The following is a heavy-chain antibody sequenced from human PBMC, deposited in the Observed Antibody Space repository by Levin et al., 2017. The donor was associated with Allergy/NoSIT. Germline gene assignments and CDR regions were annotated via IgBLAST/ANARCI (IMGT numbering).Heavy chain of an antibody. D-gene: IGHD6-13*01. CDR2: ISSSGSTI. J-gene: IGHJ4*02. Sequence: LSLTCAASGFTFSDYYMSWIRQAPGKGLEWVSYISSSGSTIYYADSVKGRFTISRDNAKNSLYLQMNSLRAEDTAVYYCARDGVIAAAGALDYWGQGTLVTVSS. V-gene: IGHV3-11*01. CDR1: GFTFSDYY. CDR3: ARDGVIAAAGALDY.